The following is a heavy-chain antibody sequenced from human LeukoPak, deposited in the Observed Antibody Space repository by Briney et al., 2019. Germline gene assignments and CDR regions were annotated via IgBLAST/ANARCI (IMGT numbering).Heavy chain of an antibody. J-gene: IGHJ5*02. CDR2: ISYSGTT. CDR3: ARRNYDFWSGTNNWFDP. CDR1: GGSISGYY. D-gene: IGHD3-3*01. Sequence: PSETLSLTCTVSGGSISGYYWSWIRQPPGMGLEWIGYISYSGTTNYNPSLKSRVTISVDTSKNQFSLKLSSVTAADTAVYYCARRNYDFWSGTNNWFDPWGQGTLVTVSS. V-gene: IGHV4-59*08.